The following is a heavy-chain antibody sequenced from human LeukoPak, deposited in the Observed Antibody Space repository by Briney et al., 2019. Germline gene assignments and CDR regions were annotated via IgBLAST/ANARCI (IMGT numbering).Heavy chain of an antibody. CDR3: AKDRDCSGGSCYFNYYYGMDV. V-gene: IGHV3-30*02. Sequence: PGGSLRLSCAASGFTFSSYGMHWVRQAPGKGLEWVALIRYDGSNKYYADSVKGRFTISRDNSKNTLYLQMNSLRAEDTAVYYCAKDRDCSGGSCYFNYYYGMDVWGQGTTVTVSS. CDR1: GFTFSSYG. CDR2: IRYDGSNK. J-gene: IGHJ6*02. D-gene: IGHD2-15*01.